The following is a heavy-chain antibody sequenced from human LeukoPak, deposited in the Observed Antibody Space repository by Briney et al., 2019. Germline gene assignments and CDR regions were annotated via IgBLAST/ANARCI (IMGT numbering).Heavy chain of an antibody. CDR1: GFTFSSYG. Sequence: GGSLRLSCAASGFTFSSYGMQWVRQAPGKGLEWVAVIWYDGSNKYYADSVKGRFTISRDNSKNTLYLQMNSLRAEDTAVYYCARDKAGTTRGYFDYWGQGTLVTVSS. CDR2: IWYDGSNK. CDR3: ARDKAGTTRGYFDY. V-gene: IGHV3-33*01. D-gene: IGHD1-7*01. J-gene: IGHJ4*02.